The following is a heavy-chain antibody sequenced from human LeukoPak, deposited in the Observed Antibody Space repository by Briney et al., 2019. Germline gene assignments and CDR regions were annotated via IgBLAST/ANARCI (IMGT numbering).Heavy chain of an antibody. Sequence: GESLKISCKGSGYSFTSYWIGWVRQMPGKGLEWMGTIYPGDSDTRYSPSFQGQVTISADKSISTAYLQWSSLKASDTAMYYCARESCGGSCPRRGNWFDPWGQGTLVTVSS. CDR1: GYSFTSYW. D-gene: IGHD2-15*01. V-gene: IGHV5-51*01. J-gene: IGHJ5*02. CDR3: ARESCGGSCPRRGNWFDP. CDR2: IYPGDSDT.